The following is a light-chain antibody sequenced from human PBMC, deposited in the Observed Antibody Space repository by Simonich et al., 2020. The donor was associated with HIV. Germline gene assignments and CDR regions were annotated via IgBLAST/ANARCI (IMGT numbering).Light chain of an antibody. CDR3: QQYDNLPLT. V-gene: IGKV1-5*03. CDR2: KAS. CDR1: QSISSW. Sequence: DIQMTQSPSTLSASVGDKVTITGRASQSISSWLAWYQQKPGKVPKLLIYKASSLESGVPSRFSGSGSGTEFTLTISSLQPDDFATYYCQQYDNLPLTFGGGTKVEIK. J-gene: IGKJ4*01.